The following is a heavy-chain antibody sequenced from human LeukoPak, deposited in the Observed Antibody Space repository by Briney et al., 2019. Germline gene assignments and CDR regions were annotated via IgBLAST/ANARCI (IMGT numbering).Heavy chain of an antibody. V-gene: IGHV3-72*01. CDR3: ARVNGDYYYYMDV. CDR1: GFTFSDHY. Sequence: LPGGSLRLSCAASGFTFSDHYMDWVRQAPGKGLEWVGRTRNKANSYTTEYAASVKGRFTISRDDSKNSLYLQMNSLKTEGTAVYYCARVNGDYYYYMDVWGKGTTVTVSS. D-gene: IGHD2-8*01. J-gene: IGHJ6*03. CDR2: TRNKANSYTT.